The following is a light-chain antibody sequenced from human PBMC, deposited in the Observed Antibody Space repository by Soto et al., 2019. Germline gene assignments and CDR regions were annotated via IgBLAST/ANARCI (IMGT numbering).Light chain of an antibody. Sequence: DIQMTQSPSSLSASVGDRVTITCQASQDIRNYLNWYQQKPGKAPKLLIYDASNLETGFPSRFSGSGSGTDFTFTISSLQPEGFATYYCQQYDNLPLTFGQGTRLDIK. CDR1: QDIRNY. V-gene: IGKV1-33*01. CDR3: QQYDNLPLT. J-gene: IGKJ5*01. CDR2: DAS.